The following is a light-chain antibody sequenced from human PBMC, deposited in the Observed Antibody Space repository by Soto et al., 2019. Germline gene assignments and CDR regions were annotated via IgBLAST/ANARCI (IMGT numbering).Light chain of an antibody. Sequence: QSVLTQPASVSGSPGQSITISCTGTGSDVGGYNYVSWYQQHPGKVPKLMIYEVSNRPSGASNRFSGAKSGNTASLTISGLQAEDEADYYCTSYASSSTVVFGGGTKLTVL. CDR1: GSDVGGYNY. V-gene: IGLV2-14*01. CDR2: EVS. CDR3: TSYASSSTVV. J-gene: IGLJ2*01.